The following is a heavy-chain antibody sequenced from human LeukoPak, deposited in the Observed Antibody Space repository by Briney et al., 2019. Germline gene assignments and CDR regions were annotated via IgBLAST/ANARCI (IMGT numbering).Heavy chain of an antibody. D-gene: IGHD3-3*01. CDR1: GGSISSYY. V-gene: IGHV4-4*07. CDR3: AREAGYDFWSGYYYYFDY. J-gene: IGHJ4*02. Sequence: SETLSLTCTVSGGSISSYYWSWIRQPAGKGLEWIGRIYTSGSTNYNPPLKSRVTMSVDTSKNQFSLKLSSVTAADTAVYYCAREAGYDFWSGYYYYFDYWGQGTLVTVSS. CDR2: IYTSGST.